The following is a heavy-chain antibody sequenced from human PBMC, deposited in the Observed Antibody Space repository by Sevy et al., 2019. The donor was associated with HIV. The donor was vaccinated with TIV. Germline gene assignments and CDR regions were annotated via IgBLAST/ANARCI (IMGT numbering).Heavy chain of an antibody. D-gene: IGHD4-17*01. CDR2: ISSSSSYI. V-gene: IGHV3-21*01. Sequence: GGSLRLSCAASGFTFSSYSMNWVRQAPGKGLEWVSSISSSSSYIYYADSVKGRFTISRDNAKNSLYLQMNSLRAEDTAVYYCARFRPVYGDYVGDAFDIWGQGTMVTVSS. CDR3: ARFRPVYGDYVGDAFDI. J-gene: IGHJ3*02. CDR1: GFTFSSYS.